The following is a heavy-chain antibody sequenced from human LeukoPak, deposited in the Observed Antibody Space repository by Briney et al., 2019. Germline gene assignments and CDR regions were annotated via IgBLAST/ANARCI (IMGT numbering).Heavy chain of an antibody. CDR1: GFSLSARGVG. CDR3: AHNRDTFNYLFH. J-gene: IGHJ1*01. D-gene: IGHD2/OR15-2a*01. Sequence: SGPTLVNPTQTLTLTCTASGFSLSARGVGVTWIRQTPGKGLEWLAVVYWNDDKRYSPSLKSRLTITKDASKHQVVLTMTSVDPVDTGTYFCAHNRDTFNYLFHWGQGIVVTVSS. V-gene: IGHV2-5*01. CDR2: VYWNDDK.